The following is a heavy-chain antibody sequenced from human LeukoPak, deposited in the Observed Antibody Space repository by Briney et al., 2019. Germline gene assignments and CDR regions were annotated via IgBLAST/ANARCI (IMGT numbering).Heavy chain of an antibody. CDR3: ARGAYYYDSSGPLDP. Sequence: SVKVFCKASGYTFTGYYMHWVRQAPGQGLEWMGWINPNSGGTNYAQKFQGRVTMTRDTTISTAYMELSRLRSDDTAVYYCARGAYYYDSSGPLDPWGQGTLVTVSS. D-gene: IGHD3-22*01. V-gene: IGHV1-2*02. J-gene: IGHJ5*02. CDR2: INPNSGGT. CDR1: GYTFTGYY.